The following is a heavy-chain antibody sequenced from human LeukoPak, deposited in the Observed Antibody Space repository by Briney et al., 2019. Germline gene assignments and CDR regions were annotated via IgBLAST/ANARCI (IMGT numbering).Heavy chain of an antibody. CDR2: IYPHDSDT. CDR3: TRQNNFWSGPDY. CDR1: GYSFTTNW. V-gene: IGHV5-51*01. D-gene: IGHD3-3*01. Sequence: GESLKISCKGSGYSFTTNWIVWGRQMPGKGVELMWIIYPHDSDTRYSPSFQGQVTISADKSISTAYLQWSSLKASDTAMYFSTRQNNFWSGPDYWGQGTRVTVSS. J-gene: IGHJ4*02.